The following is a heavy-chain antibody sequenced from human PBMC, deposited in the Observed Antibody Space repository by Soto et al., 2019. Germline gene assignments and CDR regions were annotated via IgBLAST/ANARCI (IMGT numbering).Heavy chain of an antibody. V-gene: IGHV3-30-3*01. CDR1: GVTFSSYA. CDR3: ARDRDLDGYRPDDYYYGMDV. D-gene: IGHD5-12*01. CDR2: ISYDGSNK. Sequence: PGGSLRLSCAASGVTFSSYAMHWVRQAPGKGLEWVAVISYDGSNKYYADSVKGRFTISRDNSKNTLYLQMNSLRAEDTAVYYCARDRDLDGYRPDDYYYGMDVWGQGTTVTVSS. J-gene: IGHJ6*02.